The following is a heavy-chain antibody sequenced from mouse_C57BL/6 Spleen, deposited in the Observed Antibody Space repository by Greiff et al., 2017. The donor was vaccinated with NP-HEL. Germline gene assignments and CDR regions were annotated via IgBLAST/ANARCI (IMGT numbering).Heavy chain of an antibody. D-gene: IGHD2-1*01. Sequence: EVHLVESEGGLVQPGSSMKLSCTASGFTFSDYYMAWVRQVPEKGLEWVANINYDSSSTYYLDSLKSRFIISRDNAKNILYLQMSSLKSEDTATYYCARGGNYYAMDYWGQGTSVTVSS. CDR1: GFTFSDYY. CDR2: INYDSSST. CDR3: ARGGNYYAMDY. J-gene: IGHJ4*01. V-gene: IGHV5-16*01.